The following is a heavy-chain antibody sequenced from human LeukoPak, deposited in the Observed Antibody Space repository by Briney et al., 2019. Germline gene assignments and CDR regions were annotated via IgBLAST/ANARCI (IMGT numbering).Heavy chain of an antibody. J-gene: IGHJ4*02. Sequence: GGSLRLSCAASGFTFSSYGMHWVRQAPGKGLEWVAFIRYDGSNKYYADSVKGRFTISRDNSKNTLYLQMNSLRAEDTAVYYCAKDSSLYYYDSSGYWLFGYWGQGTLVTVSS. CDR3: AKDSSLYYYDSSGYWLFGY. D-gene: IGHD3-22*01. V-gene: IGHV3-30*02. CDR2: IRYDGSNK. CDR1: GFTFSSYG.